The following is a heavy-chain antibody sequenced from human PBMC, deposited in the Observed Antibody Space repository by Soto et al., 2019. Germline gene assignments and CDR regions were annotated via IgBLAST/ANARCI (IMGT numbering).Heavy chain of an antibody. CDR2: ITPVLGIA. CDR3: ARGGAVAGDPNLQRYYYGMDV. CDR1: GRTFSSYS. V-gene: IGHV1-69*02. J-gene: IGHJ6*02. D-gene: IGHD6-19*01. Sequence: QVQLVQSGAEVKKPGSSVKVSCEASGRTFSSYSIIWVRQAPGQGLEWMGRITPVLGIANYAQKFQGRVNITADKSTSTAYMDLSSLTFEDTAVYYCARGGAVAGDPNLQRYYYGMDVWGQGTTVTVSS.